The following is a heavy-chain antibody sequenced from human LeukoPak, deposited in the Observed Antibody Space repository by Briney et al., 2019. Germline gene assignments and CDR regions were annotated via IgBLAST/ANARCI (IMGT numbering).Heavy chain of an antibody. J-gene: IGHJ3*02. D-gene: IGHD6-13*01. CDR3: AREGRYSAAGTPGAFDI. CDR1: GGSIRSSTYY. V-gene: IGHV4-30-4*01. Sequence: SETLSLTCTVSGGSIRSSTYYWSWIRQPPGKGLEWIGYIYYSGSTYYNPSLKSRVTISVDTSKNQFSLKLSSVTAADTAVYYCAREGRYSAAGTPGAFDIWGQGTMVTVSS. CDR2: IYYSGST.